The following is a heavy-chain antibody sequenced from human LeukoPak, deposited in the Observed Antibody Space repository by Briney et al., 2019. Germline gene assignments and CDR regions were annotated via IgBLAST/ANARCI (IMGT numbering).Heavy chain of an antibody. CDR2: ISGSGENI. D-gene: IGHD1-26*01. CDR3: AKDQSGSYPEYYFDY. V-gene: IGHV3-23*01. CDR1: GFTFSAYS. J-gene: IGHJ4*02. Sequence: GGSLRLSCAASGFTFSAYSMTWVRQAPGKGPEWVSTISGSGENIYFADSMKGRFTISRDNSKNSLSLQLNSLRAEDTAIYYCAKDQSGSYPEYYFDYWGQGTLVAVSS.